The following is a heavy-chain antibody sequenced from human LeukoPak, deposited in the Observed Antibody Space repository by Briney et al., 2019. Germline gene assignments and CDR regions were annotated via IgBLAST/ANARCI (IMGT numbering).Heavy chain of an antibody. D-gene: IGHD4-23*01. CDR1: GFTFSSYA. CDR3: ARGSYGGNSFDY. Sequence: PGGSLRLSCAASGFTFSSYAIHWVRRAPGKGLEWVAVISYDGSNKYNADSVKGRFTISRDNSKNTLYLQMNSLRAEDTAVYYCARGSYGGNSFDYWGQGTLVTVSS. J-gene: IGHJ4*02. V-gene: IGHV3-30-3*01. CDR2: ISYDGSNK.